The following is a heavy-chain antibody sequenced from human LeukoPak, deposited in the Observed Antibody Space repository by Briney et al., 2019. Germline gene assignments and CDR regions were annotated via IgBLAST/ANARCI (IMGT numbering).Heavy chain of an antibody. V-gene: IGHV3-30*18. CDR1: GFTFSSYG. Sequence: PGGSLRLSCAASGFTFSSYGMHWVRQAPGKGLEWVAVISYDGSNKYYADSVKGRFTISRDNSKNTLYLQMNRLRAEDTAVYYCAKDPWNYGYYYYIDVWGKGTTVTVSS. D-gene: IGHD1-7*01. CDR3: AKDPWNYGYYYYIDV. CDR2: ISYDGSNK. J-gene: IGHJ6*03.